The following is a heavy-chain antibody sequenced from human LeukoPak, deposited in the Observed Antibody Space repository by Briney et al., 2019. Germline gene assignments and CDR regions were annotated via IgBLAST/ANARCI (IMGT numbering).Heavy chain of an antibody. CDR3: ARGKQNAVDY. CDR2: IYASGST. CDR1: SGSISGSYY. V-gene: IGHV4-4*07. J-gene: IGHJ4*02. D-gene: IGHD1-1*01. Sequence: KPSETPSLTCTVSSGSISGSYYWSWIRPPAGKGLEWIGRIYASGSTSYDPSLKSRVTISVDKSNNQFSLMVTSVTAADTAVYYCARGKQNAVDYWGQGILVTVSS.